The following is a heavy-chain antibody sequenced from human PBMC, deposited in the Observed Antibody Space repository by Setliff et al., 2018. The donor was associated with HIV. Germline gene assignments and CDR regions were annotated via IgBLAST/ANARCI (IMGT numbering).Heavy chain of an antibody. D-gene: IGHD1-26*01. V-gene: IGHV3-23*01. CDR1: GFTFNSYA. J-gene: IGHJ3*01. Sequence: LRLSCAASGFTFNSYAMSWVRQAPGKGLEWVATMSGSTGDTYYADSVKGRFTISRDNSKNTLSLQMNSLGAEDTAVYYCAKGGRGSYYPNDAFDFWGQGTVVTVSS. CDR2: MSGSTGDT. CDR3: AKGGRGSYYPNDAFDF.